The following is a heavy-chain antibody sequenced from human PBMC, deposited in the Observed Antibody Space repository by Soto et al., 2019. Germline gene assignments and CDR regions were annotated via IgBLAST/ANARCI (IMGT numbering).Heavy chain of an antibody. D-gene: IGHD3-3*01. J-gene: IGHJ4*02. V-gene: IGHV3-30*18. CDR2: ISADGSDK. CDR1: GFTFSNFG. Sequence: QVQLVKSGGGVVQPGRSLRLSCAASGFTFSNFGMHWGRQAPGKGLEWVAAISADGSDKYFSDSVKGRFPISRDNSKKTLFLQMNRLRVEETAVYYCTKGSEAARQELDYWCQGTLVTVSS. CDR3: TKGSEAARQELDY.